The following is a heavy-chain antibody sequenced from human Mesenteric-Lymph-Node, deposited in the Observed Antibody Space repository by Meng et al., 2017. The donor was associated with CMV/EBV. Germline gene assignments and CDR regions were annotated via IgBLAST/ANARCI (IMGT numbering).Heavy chain of an antibody. D-gene: IGHD6-6*01. CDR1: GFSVSSNY. CDR3: ARRTQYSSSAFDI. V-gene: IGHV3-66*02. CDR2: TYSSGST. J-gene: IGHJ3*02. Sequence: GESLKISCAASGFSVSSNYMSWVRQAPGKGLEWVSFTYSSGSTWYADSVKGRFTISRDNSKNTLSLQMNNLRDDDTAVYYCARRTQYSSSAFDIWGQGTMVTVSS.